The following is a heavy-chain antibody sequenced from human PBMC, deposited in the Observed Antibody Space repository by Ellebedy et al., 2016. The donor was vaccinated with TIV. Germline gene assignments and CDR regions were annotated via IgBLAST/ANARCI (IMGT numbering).Heavy chain of an antibody. J-gene: IGHJ6*03. CDR2: INHSGST. CDR3: ARGRSHSLGDIVVVPSAFYSYYYMDV. CDR1: GGSFSYHY. D-gene: IGHD2-2*01. Sequence: SETLSLTXAVYGGSFSYHYWSWIRQPPGKGLEWIGEINHSGSTNYDPSLEGRVTISVDTSKSQFSLKLSSVTAADTAVYYCARGRSHSLGDIVVVPSAFYSYYYMDVWGKGTTVTVSS. V-gene: IGHV4-34*01.